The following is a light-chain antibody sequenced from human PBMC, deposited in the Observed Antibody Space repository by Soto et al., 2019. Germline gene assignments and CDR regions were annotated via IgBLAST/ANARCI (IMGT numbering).Light chain of an antibody. CDR1: TRDIAGYNY. J-gene: IGLJ1*01. V-gene: IGLV2-14*01. CDR3: TSFSSSTSLYV. CDR2: QVT. Sequence: ALTQPASVSGSLGQSITISCTGTTRDIAGYNYISWYQQLPGKAPKLMIYQVTIRPSGISNRFSGSKSGNTASLTISGLQAEGEADYYCTSFSSSTSLYVFGTGTKVTV.